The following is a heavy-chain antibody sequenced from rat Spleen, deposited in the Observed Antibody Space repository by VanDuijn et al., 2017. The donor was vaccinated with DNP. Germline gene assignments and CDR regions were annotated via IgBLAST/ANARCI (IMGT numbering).Heavy chain of an antibody. D-gene: IGHD1-3*01. V-gene: IGHV5S23*01. CDR1: GFTFSDYN. J-gene: IGHJ3*01. CDR3: TTRSYGWFAY. CDR2: ITSSGGST. Sequence: EVQLVESGGGLVQAGRSLKLSCAASGFTFSDYNMAWVRQVPGKGLEWVASITSSGGSTYYPDSVKGRFTISRDNAKSTLYLQMDSLRSEDTATYYCTTRSYGWFAYWGQGTLVTVSS.